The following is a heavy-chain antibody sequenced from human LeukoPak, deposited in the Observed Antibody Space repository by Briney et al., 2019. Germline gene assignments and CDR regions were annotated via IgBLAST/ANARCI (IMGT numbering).Heavy chain of an antibody. Sequence: ASVKVSCKASGYTFTSYYMHWVRQAPGQGLEWMGIINPSGGSTSYAQKFQGRVTMTRDMSTSTVYMELSSLRSDDTAVYFCARVIGFGELSLGHWGQGTLVTVSS. V-gene: IGHV1-46*01. J-gene: IGHJ4*02. CDR2: INPSGGST. CDR1: GYTFTSYY. D-gene: IGHD3-10*01. CDR3: ARVIGFGELSLGH.